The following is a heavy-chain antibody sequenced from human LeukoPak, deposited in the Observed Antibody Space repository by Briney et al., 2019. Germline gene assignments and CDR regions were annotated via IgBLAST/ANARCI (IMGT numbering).Heavy chain of an antibody. V-gene: IGHV1-2*02. CDR2: INPNSGGT. D-gene: IGHD3-16*02. CDR3: ARVSDYVWGSYRFGFDY. CDR1: GYTFTGYY. J-gene: IGHJ4*02. Sequence: ASVKVSCKASGYTFTGYYIHWVRQAPGQGLEWMGWINPNSGGTTYAQKFQGRVTMTRDTSISTSYMELSGLRSDDTAVYYCARVSDYVWGSYRFGFDYWGQGTLVTVSS.